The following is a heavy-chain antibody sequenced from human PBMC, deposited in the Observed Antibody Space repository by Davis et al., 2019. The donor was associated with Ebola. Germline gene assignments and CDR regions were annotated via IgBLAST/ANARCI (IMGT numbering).Heavy chain of an antibody. CDR1: RFTFTNAW. D-gene: IGHD2-15*01. CDR3: TTGSIVVVV. Sequence: PGGPLRLSCAAPRFTFTNAWMSWFRQAPGKGLKWVGHIKSKADGGTTDYAASVKGRFTISRDDSKNTLYLDMNSLKPEDSAVYYCTTGSIVVVVWGQGTLVTVSS. J-gene: IGHJ4*02. V-gene: IGHV3-15*01. CDR2: IKSKADGGTT.